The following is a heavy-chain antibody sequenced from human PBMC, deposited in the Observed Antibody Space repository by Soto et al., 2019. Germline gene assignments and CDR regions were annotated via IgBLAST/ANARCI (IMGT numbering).Heavy chain of an antibody. CDR1: GGSFSGYY. Sequence: PSETLSLTCSVHGGSFSGYYWTWIRQPPGKGLEWIGDINHSGSTNYNSSPKSRVTISVDTSKNQLSLKLRSVTAADTAVYYCAREEVPQWFTRGYYGMDVWGQGTTVTVSS. J-gene: IGHJ6*02. D-gene: IGHD2-2*01. CDR2: INHSGST. V-gene: IGHV4-34*01. CDR3: AREEVPQWFTRGYYGMDV.